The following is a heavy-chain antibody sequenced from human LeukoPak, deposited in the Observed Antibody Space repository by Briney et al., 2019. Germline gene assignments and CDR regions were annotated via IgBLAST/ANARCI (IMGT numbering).Heavy chain of an antibody. CDR2: INPSGDTT. CDR1: GYIFTSYY. D-gene: IGHD5/OR15-5a*01. V-gene: IGHV1-46*01. Sequence: ASVKVSCKASGYIFTSYYIHWVRQAPGQGLEWMGVINPSGDTTTYAQKFQGRVTMTRDMSTSTVYMELSSLRSEDTAVYYCAGFFYDLLVYFDYWARGTLVTVS. CDR3: AGFFYDLLVYFDY. J-gene: IGHJ4*02.